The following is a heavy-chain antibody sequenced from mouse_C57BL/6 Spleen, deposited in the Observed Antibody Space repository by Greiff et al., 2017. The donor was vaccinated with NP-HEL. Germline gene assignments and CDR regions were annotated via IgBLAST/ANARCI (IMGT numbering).Heavy chain of an antibody. CDR3: TRGPYGSSPAWFAY. Sequence: VQLQQSGTVLARPGASVKMSCKTSGYTFTSYWMHWVKQRPGQGLEWIGAIYPGNSDTSYNQKFKGKAKLTAVTSASTAYMELSSLTNEDSAVYYCTRGPYGSSPAWFAYWGQGTLVTVSA. V-gene: IGHV1-5*01. J-gene: IGHJ3*01. CDR1: GYTFTSYW. CDR2: IYPGNSDT. D-gene: IGHD1-1*01.